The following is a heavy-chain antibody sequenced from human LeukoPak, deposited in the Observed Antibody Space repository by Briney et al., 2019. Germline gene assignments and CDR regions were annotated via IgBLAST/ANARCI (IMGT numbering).Heavy chain of an antibody. CDR2: INTNTGNP. CDR1: GYTFTRYA. J-gene: IGHJ3*02. CDR3: ARAYYYDSPDAFDI. Sequence: ASVNVSCKASGYTFTRYAMNWVRQAPGQGLEWMGWINTNTGNPTYAQGFIGRFVFSLETSVSTAYLQISRLKAEDTTVYYCARAYYYDSPDAFDIWGQGTMVTVSS. V-gene: IGHV7-4-1*02. D-gene: IGHD3-22*01.